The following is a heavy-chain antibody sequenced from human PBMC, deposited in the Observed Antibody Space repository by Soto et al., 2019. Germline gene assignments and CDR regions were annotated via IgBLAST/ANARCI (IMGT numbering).Heavy chain of an antibody. Sequence: SVKGACKASGYTFTGYYMHWGRQAPGQGLEWMGWINPNSGGTNYSQKFQGRVTMTRDTSISTAYMELSRLRSDDTAVYYCARVSDYDSTGGMDVWGQGTTVTVPS. CDR1: GYTFTGYY. CDR2: INPNSGGT. V-gene: IGHV1-2*02. D-gene: IGHD3-3*01. J-gene: IGHJ6*02. CDR3: ARVSDYDSTGGMDV.